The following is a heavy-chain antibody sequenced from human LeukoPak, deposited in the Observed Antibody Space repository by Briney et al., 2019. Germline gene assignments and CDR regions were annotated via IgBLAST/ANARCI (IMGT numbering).Heavy chain of an antibody. J-gene: IGHJ4*02. CDR1: GYTFTGYY. Sequence: ASVKVSCKASGYTFTGYYMHWVRQAPGQGLEWMGWINPNSGGTNYAQKFQGRVIMTRDTSISTAYMELSRLRSDDTAVYYCARGYYYDSSGYYYWGQGTLVTVSS. CDR2: INPNSGGT. CDR3: ARGYYYDSSGYYY. D-gene: IGHD3-22*01. V-gene: IGHV1-2*02.